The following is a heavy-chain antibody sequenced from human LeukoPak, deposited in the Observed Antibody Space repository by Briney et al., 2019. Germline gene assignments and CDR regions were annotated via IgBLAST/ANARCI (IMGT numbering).Heavy chain of an antibody. D-gene: IGHD6-13*01. CDR1: GYTLTELS. Sequence: ASVKVSCKVSGYTLTELSMHWVRQAPGKGLEWMGGFDPEDGETIYAQKFQGRVTMTRNTSISTAYMELSSLRSEDTAVYYCARVESYSSSWYGYNWFDPWGQGTLVTVSS. CDR3: ARVESYSSSWYGYNWFDP. J-gene: IGHJ5*01. V-gene: IGHV1-24*01. CDR2: FDPEDGET.